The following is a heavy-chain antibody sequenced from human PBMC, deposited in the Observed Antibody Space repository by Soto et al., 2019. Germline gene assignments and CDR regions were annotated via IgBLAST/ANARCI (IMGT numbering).Heavy chain of an antibody. CDR2: IYHSGST. CDR3: ARTTVTGKQEFDP. J-gene: IGHJ5*02. D-gene: IGHD4-17*01. CDR1: GGSISSGGYS. Sequence: QLQLQESGSGLVKPSQTLSLTCAVSGGSISSGGYSWSWIRQPPGKGLEWIGYIYHSGSTYYNPALKSRVTISVDRSKNQFSLKLSSVTAADTAVYYCARTTVTGKQEFDPWGQGTLVTVSS. V-gene: IGHV4-30-2*01.